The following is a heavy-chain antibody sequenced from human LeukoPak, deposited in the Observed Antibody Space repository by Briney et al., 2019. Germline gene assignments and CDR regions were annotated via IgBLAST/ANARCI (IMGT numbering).Heavy chain of an antibody. J-gene: IGHJ4*02. Sequence: SETLSLTCTVSGGSISTYYWSWIRQPPGKGLEWIGNIYYSGSTNYNPSLKSRVTISVDTSKNQFSLKLSSVTAADTAVYYCARGAKYCSSTSCYHFDYWGQGTLVTVSS. V-gene: IGHV4-59*12. D-gene: IGHD2-2*01. CDR2: IYYSGST. CDR3: ARGAKYCSSTSCYHFDY. CDR1: GGSISTYY.